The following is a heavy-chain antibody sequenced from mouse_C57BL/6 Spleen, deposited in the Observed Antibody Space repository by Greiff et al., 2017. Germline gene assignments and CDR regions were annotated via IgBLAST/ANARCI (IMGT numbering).Heavy chain of an antibody. CDR3: ARDLYYYGSSSWYFDV. CDR1: GYTFTDYY. J-gene: IGHJ1*03. D-gene: IGHD1-1*01. V-gene: IGHV1-76*01. Sequence: VQLQQSGAELVRPGASVKLSCKASGYTFTDYYINWVKQRPGQGLEWIARIYPGSGNTYYNEKFKGKATLTAEKSSSTAYMQLSSLTSEDSAVYFCARDLYYYGSSSWYFDVWGTGTTVTVSS. CDR2: IYPGSGNT.